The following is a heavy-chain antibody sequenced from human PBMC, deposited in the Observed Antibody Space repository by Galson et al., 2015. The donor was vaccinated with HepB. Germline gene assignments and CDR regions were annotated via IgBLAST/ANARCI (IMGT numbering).Heavy chain of an antibody. CDR1: GFTFSSYA. CDR2: ISGSGGST. Sequence: SLRLSCAASGFTFSSYAMSWVRQAPGKGLEWVSAISGSGGSTYYADSVKGRFTISRDNSKNTLYLQMNSLRAEDTAVYYCAKDRGRFGDYFDYWGQGTLVTVSS. J-gene: IGHJ4*02. CDR3: AKDRGRFGDYFDY. V-gene: IGHV3-23*01. D-gene: IGHD3-10*01.